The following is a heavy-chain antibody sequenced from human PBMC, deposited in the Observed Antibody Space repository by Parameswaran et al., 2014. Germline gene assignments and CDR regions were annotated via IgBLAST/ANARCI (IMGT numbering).Heavy chain of an antibody. J-gene: IGHJ6*02. CDR3: ARVISSVVVSDTVNYYYYGMDV. CDR2: TSYSGST. D-gene: IGHD3-22*01. V-gene: IGHV4-59*01. Sequence: VRQMPGKGLEWIGYTSYSGSTNYNPSLKSRVTISLDTSKNQFPLKLTSVSAADTAVYHCARVISSVVVSDTVNYYYYGMDVWGQGTTVTVSS.